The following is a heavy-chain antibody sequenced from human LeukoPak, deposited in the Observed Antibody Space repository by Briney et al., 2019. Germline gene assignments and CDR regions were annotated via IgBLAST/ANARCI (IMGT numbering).Heavy chain of an antibody. J-gene: IGHJ6*02. V-gene: IGHV4-39*01. CDR1: DGSISSSSYY. CDR2: IYYSGST. D-gene: IGHD2-8*02. CDR3: ARLRWWSMLHICYYYGMDV. Sequence: PSETLSLTCTVSDGSISSSSYYWGWIRQPPGKGLEWIGSIYYSGSTYYNPSLKSRVTISVDTSKNQFSLKLSSVTAADTAVYYCARLRWWSMLHICYYYGMDVWGQGTTVTVSS.